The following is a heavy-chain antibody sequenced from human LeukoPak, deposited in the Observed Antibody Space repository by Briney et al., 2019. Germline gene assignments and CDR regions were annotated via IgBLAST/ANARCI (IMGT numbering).Heavy chain of an antibody. CDR3: VKGRMSEDGLDF. D-gene: IGHD5-24*01. V-gene: IGHV3-33*06. J-gene: IGHJ4*02. CDR2: IWYDGSNK. CDR1: GFTFSSYG. Sequence: PGRSLRLSCAASGFTFSSYGMHWVRQAPGNGLEWVAVIWYDGSNKYYADSVKGRFTISRDNSKNTLYLQMNSLRAEDTAIYYCVKGRMSEDGLDFWGQGSLVTVSS.